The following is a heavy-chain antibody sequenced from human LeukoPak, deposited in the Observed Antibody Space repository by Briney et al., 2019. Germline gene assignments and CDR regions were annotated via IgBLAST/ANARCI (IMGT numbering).Heavy chain of an antibody. J-gene: IGHJ4*02. CDR3: ARGRGYSYGYFFDY. Sequence: GGSLRLSCAASGFTFNTYEMNWVRQAPGKGLEWASYISTSGSTIYYADSVKGRFTISRDNAKNSLYLQMNSLRGEDTAVYYCARGRGYSYGYFFDYWGQGTLVTVSS. CDR1: GFTFNTYE. V-gene: IGHV3-48*03. CDR2: ISTSGSTI. D-gene: IGHD5-18*01.